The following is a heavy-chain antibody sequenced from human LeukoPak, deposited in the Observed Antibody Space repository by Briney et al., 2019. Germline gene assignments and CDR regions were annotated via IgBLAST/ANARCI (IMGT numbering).Heavy chain of an antibody. D-gene: IGHD3-10*02. J-gene: IGHJ6*03. V-gene: IGHV3-20*04. CDR2: INWNGGSP. Sequence: GGSLRLSCAGSGLKFDDYGMSWVRQAPGKGLEWVSGINWNGGSPTYADSVKGRFTISRANAKNSLYLQMNSLRAEDTAVYYCAELGITMIGGVWGKGTTVTISS. CDR1: GLKFDDYG. CDR3: AELGITMIGGV.